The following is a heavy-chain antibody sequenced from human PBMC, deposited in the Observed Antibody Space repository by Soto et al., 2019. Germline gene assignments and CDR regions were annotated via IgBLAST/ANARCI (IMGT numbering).Heavy chain of an antibody. Sequence: GGSLRLSCAASGFTFSAYGLNWVRQAPGKGLEWIAYISSSSSYMYYADSVKGRITVSRDNAQKSLYLEMNSLRDDDTAVYYCARDFRRFLPHLTSGYLQHWGQGTLFTVSS. CDR1: GFTFSAYG. J-gene: IGHJ1*01. CDR3: ARDFRRFLPHLTSGYLQH. CDR2: ISSSSSYM. V-gene: IGHV3-21*01.